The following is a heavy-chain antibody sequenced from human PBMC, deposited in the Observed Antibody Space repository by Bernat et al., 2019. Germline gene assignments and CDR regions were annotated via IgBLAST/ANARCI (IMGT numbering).Heavy chain of an antibody. CDR2: ITSTGGSK. V-gene: IGHV3-23*04. Sequence: EVQLVESGGGLVQPGGSLRLSCAASGFTFSNYAMYWVRQAPGKGLEWVSAITSTGGSKYYADSVKGRFTISRDNSNNTLYLQMHSLRAEDTAVYYCAKGISSIRTRTSFDFWGQGTLVTVSS. CDR3: AKGISSIRTRTSFDF. CDR1: GFTFSNYA. D-gene: IGHD2-15*01. J-gene: IGHJ4*02.